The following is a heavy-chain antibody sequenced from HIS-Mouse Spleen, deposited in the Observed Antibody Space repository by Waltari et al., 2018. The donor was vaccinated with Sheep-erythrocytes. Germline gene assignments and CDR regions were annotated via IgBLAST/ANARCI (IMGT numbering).Heavy chain of an antibody. CDR2: ISSSSYK. V-gene: IGHV3-21*01. J-gene: IGHJ4*02. D-gene: IGHD1-26*01. Sequence: EVQLVESGGGLVKPGGSLILSCAASGFTFISYIITWVRQAPGQGLGWVSSISSSSYKYEADSVQGRFTITRDNAKNSLYLQMNSLRAEDTAVYYCARVASGATFDYWGQGTLVTVSS. CDR1: GFTFISYI. CDR3: ARVASGATFDY.